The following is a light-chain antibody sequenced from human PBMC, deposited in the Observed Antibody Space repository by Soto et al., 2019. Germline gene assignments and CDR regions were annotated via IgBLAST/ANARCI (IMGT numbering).Light chain of an antibody. CDR2: STN. J-gene: IGLJ3*02. Sequence: QTVVTQEPSFSVSPGGTVTLTCGLSSGSVSTREYPSWYQQTPGQAPRTLIYSTNTRSSGVPDRFSGSILGNKAALTSTGAQADDESDYYCVLYMGSGIWVFGGGTKVTVL. CDR3: VLYMGSGIWV. CDR1: SGSVSTREY. V-gene: IGLV8-61*01.